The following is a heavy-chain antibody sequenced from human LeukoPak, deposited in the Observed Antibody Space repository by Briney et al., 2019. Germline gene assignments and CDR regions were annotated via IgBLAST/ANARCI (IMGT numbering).Heavy chain of an antibody. J-gene: IGHJ3*02. CDR2: ISGSGGTT. CDR3: AKDPPSVVAYASHI. CDR1: GFTFSSSV. D-gene: IGHD2-21*01. V-gene: IGHV3-23*01. Sequence: GGSLRLSCAASGFTFSSSVMTWVRQAPGKGLEWVSTISGSGGTTYYADSVKGRFTISRDNSKNTLYLEMDSLRADDTAVYSCAKDPPSVVAYASHIWGQGTMVTVSS.